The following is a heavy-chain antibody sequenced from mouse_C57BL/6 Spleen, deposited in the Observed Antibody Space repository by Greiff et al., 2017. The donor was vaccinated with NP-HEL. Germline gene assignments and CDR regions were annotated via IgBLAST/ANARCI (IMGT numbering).Heavy chain of an antibody. J-gene: IGHJ4*01. Sequence: EVKLVESGGGLVKPGGSLKLSCAASGFTFSDYGMHWVRQAPEKGLEWVAYISSGSSTIYYADTVKGRFTITRDNAKNTLFLQMTSLRSEDTAMNYCARRAMDYWGQGTSVTVSS. CDR3: ARRAMDY. CDR1: GFTFSDYG. V-gene: IGHV5-17*01. CDR2: ISSGSSTI.